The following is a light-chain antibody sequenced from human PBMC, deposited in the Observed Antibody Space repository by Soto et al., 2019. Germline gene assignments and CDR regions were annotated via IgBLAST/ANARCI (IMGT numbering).Light chain of an antibody. CDR1: GSDIGGYNY. Sequence: QSVLTQPASVSGSPGQSITISCTGTGSDIGGYNYVSWYQQYPGKAPKLMIYEVSDRPSGVSNRFSGSKSGNTASLTISGLQAEDEADYYCSSYTSSSTVVFGGGTKVTVL. CDR2: EVS. V-gene: IGLV2-14*01. J-gene: IGLJ2*01. CDR3: SSYTSSSTVV.